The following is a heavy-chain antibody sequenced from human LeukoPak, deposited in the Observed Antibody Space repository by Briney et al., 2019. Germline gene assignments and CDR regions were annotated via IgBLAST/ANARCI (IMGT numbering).Heavy chain of an antibody. V-gene: IGHV3-30-3*01. CDR3: ARDYSNSHFDY. D-gene: IGHD4-11*01. CDR2: ISYDGSNK. J-gene: IGHJ4*02. CDR1: GFTFSSYA. Sequence: GGSLRLSCAASGFTFSSYAMHWVRQAPGKGLGWVAVISYDGSNKYYADSVKGRFTISRDNSKNTLYLQMNSLRAEDPAVYYCARDYSNSHFDYWGQGTLVPVSS.